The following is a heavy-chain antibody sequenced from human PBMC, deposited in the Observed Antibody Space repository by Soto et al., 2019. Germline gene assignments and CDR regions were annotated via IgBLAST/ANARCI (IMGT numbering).Heavy chain of an antibody. CDR1: GFKFRNSA. Sequence: EVQLLESGGGLVQPGGSLRLSCAASGFKFRNSAMTWVRQALGKGLECVSAISGSGGSTYYADSVKGRFTISRDNSENTLYLQMSIQGAEDTAVYYCTKAPVVWGSSWYFDLWGRGTLVTVSS. J-gene: IGHJ2*01. D-gene: IGHD7-27*01. V-gene: IGHV3-23*01. CDR2: ISGSGGST. CDR3: TKAPVVWGSSWYFDL.